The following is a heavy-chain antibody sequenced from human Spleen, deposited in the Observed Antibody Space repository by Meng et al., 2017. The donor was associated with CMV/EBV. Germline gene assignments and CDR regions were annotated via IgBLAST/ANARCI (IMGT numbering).Heavy chain of an antibody. V-gene: IGHV4-4*02. CDR3: ARIERRRILKYCGSDGSPTDY. J-gene: IGHJ4*02. CDR2: IYHSGST. Sequence: SSKLWTWVRLGAGKGLEWIGEIYHSGSTNYSPSLKRRVTISVDKFKNQFSLKLGSVTAADTAGYYCARIERRRILKYCGSDGSPTDYWGQGTLVTVSS. CDR1: SSKL. D-gene: IGHD2-21*02.